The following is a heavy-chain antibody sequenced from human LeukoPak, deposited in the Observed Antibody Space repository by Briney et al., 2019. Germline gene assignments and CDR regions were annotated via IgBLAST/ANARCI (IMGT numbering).Heavy chain of an antibody. Sequence: GGSLRLSCAASGFTFSIYWMSWVRQAPGMGWEWVANAKQDGSEQFYVDSVMGLFAISRDNAKNSLYLQMNSLRAEDTAVYYRARDGRGISAAGSPYGMDVWGQGTTVTVSS. J-gene: IGHJ6*02. CDR2: AKQDGSEQ. D-gene: IGHD6-13*01. V-gene: IGHV3-7*01. CDR1: GFTFSIYW. CDR3: ARDGRGISAAGSPYGMDV.